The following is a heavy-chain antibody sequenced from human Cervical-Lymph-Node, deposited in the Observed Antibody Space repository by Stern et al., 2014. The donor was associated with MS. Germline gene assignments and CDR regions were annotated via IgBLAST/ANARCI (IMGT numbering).Heavy chain of an antibody. J-gene: IGHJ6*02. V-gene: IGHV1-24*01. CDR3: ASAVTGLNYYFHALDV. Sequence: VQLVESGAEAKKPGASVKVSCKVSGYTLNDLSLHWVRQAPGEGLEWMGGSSPEDGETIFAQGLQGRVTVTEDTSTDTAYMELSSLRSEDTAVYYCASAVTGLNYYFHALDVWGQGTTVTVSS. D-gene: IGHD6-19*01. CDR2: SSPEDGET. CDR1: GYTLNDLS.